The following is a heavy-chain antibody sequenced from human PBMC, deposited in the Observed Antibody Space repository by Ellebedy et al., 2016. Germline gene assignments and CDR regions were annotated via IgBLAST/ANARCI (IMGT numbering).Heavy chain of an antibody. CDR1: GFIFNNAW. V-gene: IGHV3-7*01. D-gene: IGHD3-22*01. Sequence: GESLKISXAASGFIFNNAWMDWVRQAPGKGLEWVASIKQGGNDKYYLDSVKGRFTISRDNAKNSLYLQMNSLRAEDTALYNCARGNYDDTGLWGQGTLVTVSS. J-gene: IGHJ4*02. CDR3: ARGNYDDTGL. CDR2: IKQGGNDK.